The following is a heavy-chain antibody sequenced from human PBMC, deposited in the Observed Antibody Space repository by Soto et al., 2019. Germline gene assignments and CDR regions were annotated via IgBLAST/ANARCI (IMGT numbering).Heavy chain of an antibody. CDR1: GGTFSSYT. CDR2: IIPILGIA. CDR3: ARSQSPEGIAKH. Sequence: QVQLVQSGAEVKKPGSSVKVSCKASGGTFSSYTISWVRQAPGQGLEWMGRIIPILGIANYAQKFQGRVTITEHKSTSTAYMELSSLRSEDTAVYYCARSQSPEGIAKHWGQGTLVTVSS. J-gene: IGHJ4*02. D-gene: IGHD2-21*01. V-gene: IGHV1-69*02.